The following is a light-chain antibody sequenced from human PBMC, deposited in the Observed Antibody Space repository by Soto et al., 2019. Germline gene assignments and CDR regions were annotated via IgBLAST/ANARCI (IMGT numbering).Light chain of an antibody. CDR2: EGS. J-gene: IGLJ7*01. CDR1: SSDVGSYNL. V-gene: IGLV2-23*01. Sequence: QSALTQPASVSGSPGQSITISCTGSSSDVGSYNLVSWYQHHPGKAPKLMIHEGSKRPSGVSYRFSGSKSGNTASLTISGLQAEDEAEYYCCSYATTGAFVFGTGTQLTVL. CDR3: CSYATTGAFV.